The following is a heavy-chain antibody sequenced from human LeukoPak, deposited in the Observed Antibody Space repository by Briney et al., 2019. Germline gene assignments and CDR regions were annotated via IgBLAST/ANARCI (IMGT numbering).Heavy chain of an antibody. CDR1: GGSFSGYY. CDR2: INHSGST. J-gene: IGHJ6*02. CDR3: ARGGGITMVRGVPPAYYYGMDV. V-gene: IGHV4-34*01. Sequence: SETLSLTCAVYGGSFSGYYWSWIRQPPGKGLEWIGEINHSGSTNYNPPLKSRVTISVDTSKNQFSLKLSPVTAADTAVYYCARGGGITMVRGVPPAYYYGMDVWGQGTTVTVSS. D-gene: IGHD3-10*01.